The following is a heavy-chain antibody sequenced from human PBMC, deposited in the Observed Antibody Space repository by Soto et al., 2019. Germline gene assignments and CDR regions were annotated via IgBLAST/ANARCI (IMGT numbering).Heavy chain of an antibody. CDR3: AGGFYGSVWPDH. J-gene: IGHJ4*02. V-gene: IGHV3-53*02. Sequence: EVQMVETGGGLIQPGGSLRLSCAASGFTVSSNYMNWVRQAPGKGLEWISAIYSGGSKYYADSVKGRFTISRDNSKNTVHLQMNSLRAEDTAVYYCAGGFYGSVWPDHWGQGTLVTVSS. CDR1: GFTVSSNY. D-gene: IGHD3-10*01. CDR2: IYSGGSK.